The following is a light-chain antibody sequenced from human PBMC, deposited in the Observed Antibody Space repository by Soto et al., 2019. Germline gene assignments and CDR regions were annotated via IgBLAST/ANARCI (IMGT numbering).Light chain of an antibody. V-gene: IGKV3-20*01. CDR3: QQYGSSRWT. CDR2: GAS. J-gene: IGKJ1*01. CDR1: QSVSSSY. Sequence: EIVLTQSPGTLSLSPGERATLSCRASQSVSSSYLAWYQQKPGQAPRLLIYGASTRATGIPDRFSGSGSGTDFTLTISTLEPEGFAVYYWQQYGSSRWTFGQGTKVEFK.